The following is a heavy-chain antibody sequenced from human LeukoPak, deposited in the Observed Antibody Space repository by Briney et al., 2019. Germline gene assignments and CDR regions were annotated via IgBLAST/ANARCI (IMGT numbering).Heavy chain of an antibody. CDR2: ISGIGRTT. CDR3: AARGDDYVWGSYRYLFDY. J-gene: IGHJ4*02. CDR1: GFNFNIYP. V-gene: IGHV3-23*01. Sequence: GGSLRLSCAASGFNFNIYPMSWVRQAPGKGLEWVSSISGIGRTTYYADSVKGRFTIYRDNSKNTLYLQMNSLRAEDTAVYYCAARGDDYVWGSYRYLFDYWGQGTLVTVSS. D-gene: IGHD3-16*02.